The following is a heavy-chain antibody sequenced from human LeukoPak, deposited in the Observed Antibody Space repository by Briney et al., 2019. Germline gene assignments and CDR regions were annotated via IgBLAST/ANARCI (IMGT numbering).Heavy chain of an antibody. D-gene: IGHD6-13*01. J-gene: IGHJ3*02. CDR1: GFTFSSYG. CDR3: ARDPQQLGAFDI. CDR2: ISYDGSNK. Sequence: GRSLRLSCAASGFTFSSYGMHWVRQAPGKGLEWVAVISYDGSNKYYADSVKGRFTISRDNSKNTLYLQMNSLRAEDTAVYYCARDPQQLGAFDIWGQGTMVTVSS. V-gene: IGHV3-30*06.